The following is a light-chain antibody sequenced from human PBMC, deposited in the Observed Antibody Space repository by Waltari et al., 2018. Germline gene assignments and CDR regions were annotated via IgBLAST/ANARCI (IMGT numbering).Light chain of an antibody. J-gene: IGLJ1*01. CDR3: QSFDNSLSGSV. Sequence: HSVLTQPPSVSGAPGQRVTISCTGRHSNIGAGFDVHWYQQLPGTAPKLPVSGHNNRSSGVPDRFSGSQSPTSASLAITGLQSEDEADYYCQSFDNSLSGSVFGTGTKVTVL. CDR1: HSNIGAGFD. CDR2: GHN. V-gene: IGLV1-40*01.